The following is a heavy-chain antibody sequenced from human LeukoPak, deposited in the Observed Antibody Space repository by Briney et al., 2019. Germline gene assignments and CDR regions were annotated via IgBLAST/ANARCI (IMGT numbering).Heavy chain of an antibody. V-gene: IGHV4-39*01. J-gene: IGHJ4*02. CDR1: GGSISSSSYY. CDR2: VYYSGST. Sequence: SETLSLTCTVSGGSISSSSYYWGWIRQPPGKGLEWIGSVYYSGSTYYNPSLKSRVTISIDTSKNQLSLKLSSVTAADTAVYYCARLLKTGTRPWVDYWGQGTQVTVSS. CDR3: ARLLKTGTRPWVDY. D-gene: IGHD6-6*01.